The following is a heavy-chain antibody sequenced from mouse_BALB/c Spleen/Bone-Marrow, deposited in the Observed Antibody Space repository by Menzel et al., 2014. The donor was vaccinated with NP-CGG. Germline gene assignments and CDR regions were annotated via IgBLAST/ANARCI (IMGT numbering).Heavy chain of an antibody. D-gene: IGHD1-1*01. CDR1: GYTFSSYW. CDR3: ARLNYYGSLDY. V-gene: IGHV1-9*01. Sequence: QVQLQQSGAELMKPGASVKISCKATGYTFSSYWIEWVKQRPGHGLEWIGEILPGSGSTNHNEKFKGKATFTADTSSNTAYMQLSSLTSEDSAVYYCARLNYYGSLDYGGQGTTLTVSS. J-gene: IGHJ2*01. CDR2: ILPGSGST.